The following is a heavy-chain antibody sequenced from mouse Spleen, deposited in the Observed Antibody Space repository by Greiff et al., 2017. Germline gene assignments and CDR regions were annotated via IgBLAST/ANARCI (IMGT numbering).Heavy chain of an antibody. CDR3: ARIAEITTVVARYFDV. Sequence: QVTLKVSGPGILQPSQTLSLTCSFSGFSLSTFGMGVGWNRPPSGKGLEWLANIWWDDDKYYNPALKSRLTISKDTSKNQVFLKIANVDTADTATYYCARIAEITTVVARYFDVWGTGTTVTVSS. CDR1: GFSLSTFGMG. V-gene: IGHV8-8*01. J-gene: IGHJ1*03. CDR2: IWWDDDK. D-gene: IGHD1-1*01.